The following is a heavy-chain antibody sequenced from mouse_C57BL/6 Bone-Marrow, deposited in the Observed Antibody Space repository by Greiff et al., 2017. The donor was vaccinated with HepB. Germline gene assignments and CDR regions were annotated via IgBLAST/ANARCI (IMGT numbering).Heavy chain of an antibody. J-gene: IGHJ3*01. Sequence: QVQLQQSGPELVKPGASVKLSCKASGYTFTSYDINWVKQRPGQGLEWIGWIYPRDGSTTYNEKFKGKATLTVDTSSSTAYMELHSLTSEDSAVYFCARAYYYGSGEAFAYWGQGTLVTVSA. CDR3: ARAYYYGSGEAFAY. CDR1: GYTFTSYD. V-gene: IGHV1-85*01. D-gene: IGHD1-1*01. CDR2: IYPRDGST.